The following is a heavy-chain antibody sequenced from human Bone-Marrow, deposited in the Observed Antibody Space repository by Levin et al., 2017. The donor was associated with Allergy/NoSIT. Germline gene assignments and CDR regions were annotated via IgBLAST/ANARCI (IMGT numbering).Heavy chain of an antibody. V-gene: IGHV2-70*01. CDR1: GFSLTTSPMC. CDR3: ARDSYHYGMDV. D-gene: IGHD4-11*01. CDR2: IDWKDDK. J-gene: IGHJ6*02. Sequence: SGPTLVKPTQTLTLTCTFSGFSLTTSPMCVSWIRQPPGRALEWLAFIDWKDDKYYNTSLKTRLSISTDTSKNQVVLTMTNMDPVDTARYYCARDSYHYGMDVWGPGTTVTVSS.